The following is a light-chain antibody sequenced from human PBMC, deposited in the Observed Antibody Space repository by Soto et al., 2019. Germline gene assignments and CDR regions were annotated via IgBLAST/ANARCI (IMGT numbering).Light chain of an antibody. V-gene: IGKV1-5*03. CDR2: QAS. J-gene: IGKJ2*01. CDR3: QQYYTHPYT. Sequence: DIQMTQSPSTLSSSVGDRVTITCRASHSISVWLAWYQQKPGKAPKRLIYQASTLESGVPSRFSGRGSGTDFTLTNSSLQPDDFATYYCQQYYTHPYTFGQGTKLEIK. CDR1: HSISVW.